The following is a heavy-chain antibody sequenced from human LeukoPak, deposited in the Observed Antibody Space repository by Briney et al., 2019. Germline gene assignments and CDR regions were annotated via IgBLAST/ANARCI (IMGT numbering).Heavy chain of an antibody. CDR3: ARQPPVAASGNFVDF. D-gene: IGHD4-23*01. Sequence: SETLSLTCTVSGASISSSSYYWGWIRQPPGKEPEWIASIYYSGSTYYNPSLKSRVAISVDTSKNQFSLKLSSVTAADTAVYYCARQPPVAASGNFVDFWGQGTLVTVSS. CDR1: GASISSSSYY. J-gene: IGHJ4*02. CDR2: IYYSGST. V-gene: IGHV4-39*01.